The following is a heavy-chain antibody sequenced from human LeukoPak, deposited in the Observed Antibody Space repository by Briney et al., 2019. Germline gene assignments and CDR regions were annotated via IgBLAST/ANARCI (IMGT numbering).Heavy chain of an antibody. CDR1: GGSINSNSYY. Sequence: PSETLSLTCTVSGGSINSNSYYWGWIRQPPGKGLEWIGSIYYSGSTNYNPSLKRRVTISVDTSKNQFSLKLSSVTAADTAVYYCARRRRALTTVTFFKAYYFDYWGQGTLVTVSS. J-gene: IGHJ4*02. D-gene: IGHD4-17*01. V-gene: IGHV4-39*07. CDR3: ARRRRALTTVTFFKAYYFDY. CDR2: IYYSGST.